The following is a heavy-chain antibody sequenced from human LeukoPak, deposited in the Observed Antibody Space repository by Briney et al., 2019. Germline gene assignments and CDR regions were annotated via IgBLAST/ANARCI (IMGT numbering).Heavy chain of an antibody. J-gene: IGHJ4*02. V-gene: IGHV1-46*03. CDR1: GYTFTSYY. D-gene: IGHD6-13*01. CDR2: INPSGGST. CDR3: ARLGIAAAATGNSDY. Sequence: GASVKVSCKASGYTFTSYYMHWVRQAPGQGLEWMGIINPSGGSTSYAQKFQGRVTMTRDTSTSTVYMELSSLRSEDTAVYYCARLGIAAAATGNSDYWGQGTLVTVSS.